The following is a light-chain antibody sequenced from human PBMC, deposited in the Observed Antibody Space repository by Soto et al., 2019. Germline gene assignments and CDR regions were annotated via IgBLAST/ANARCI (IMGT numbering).Light chain of an antibody. CDR1: QGISSS. Sequence: DIQLTQSPSFLSASVGDRVTITCRASQGISSSLAWYQQEPGKAPKLLIYVASTLQTGVPSRFSGSESGTEVTLKINSLQPEDLATYYCQQYNSYPLTFGPGTKVDIK. CDR3: QQYNSYPLT. CDR2: VAS. V-gene: IGKV1-9*01. J-gene: IGKJ3*01.